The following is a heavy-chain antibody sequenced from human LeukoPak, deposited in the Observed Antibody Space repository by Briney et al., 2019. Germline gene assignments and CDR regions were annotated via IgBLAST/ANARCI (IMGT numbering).Heavy chain of an antibody. CDR2: ISGYNGQT. CDR1: GYTFSNHG. Sequence: ASVKVSCKASGYTFSNHGISWVRQAPGQGLEWMGWISGYNGQTEYAQKFQGRVTLTTDTSTSTAYMEVRSLTSDDTGVYYCARDIGVSQFDYWGQGTLVTVSS. D-gene: IGHD3-10*01. J-gene: IGHJ4*02. CDR3: ARDIGVSQFDY. V-gene: IGHV1-18*01.